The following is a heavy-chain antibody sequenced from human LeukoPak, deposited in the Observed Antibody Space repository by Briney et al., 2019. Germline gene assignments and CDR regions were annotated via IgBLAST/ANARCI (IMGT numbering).Heavy chain of an antibody. CDR1: GGSISSSSYY. CDR3: ARERWAKSGSYYAGVDY. D-gene: IGHD1-26*01. V-gene: IGHV4-39*07. J-gene: IGHJ4*02. CDR2: IYHSGST. Sequence: SSETLSLTCTVSGGSISSSSYYWGWIRQPPGKGLEWIGSIYHSGSTNYNPSLKSRVTISVDKSKNQFSLKLSSVTAADTAVYYCARERWAKSGSYYAGVDYWGQGTLVTVSS.